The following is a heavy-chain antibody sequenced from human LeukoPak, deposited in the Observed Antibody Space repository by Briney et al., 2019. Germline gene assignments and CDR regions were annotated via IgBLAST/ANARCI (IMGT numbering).Heavy chain of an antibody. D-gene: IGHD1-26*01. Sequence: GGSLRLSCAASGFTFSSYSMNWVRQAPGKGLECVSSISSSSSYKSYADPVKGRFTISRDNAKNSLYLQMNSLRAEDTAVYYCAIIVGATPFGYWGQGTLVTVSS. CDR2: ISSSSSYK. J-gene: IGHJ4*02. CDR1: GFTFSSYS. CDR3: AIIVGATPFGY. V-gene: IGHV3-21*01.